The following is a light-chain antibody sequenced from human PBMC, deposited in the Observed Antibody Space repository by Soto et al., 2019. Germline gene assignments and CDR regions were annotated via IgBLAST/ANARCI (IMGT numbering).Light chain of an antibody. V-gene: IGKV3-15*01. CDR2: GAA. CDR3: QQYSNWRSP. J-gene: IGKJ1*01. CDR1: HGVSNN. Sequence: IVMTQSPATLSVSPGERATLSCRASHGVSNNLAWYQQKPGQAPRLLLYGAATRATGVPARFTGSGSGTEFTLTISSLQSEDFAVYYCQQYSNWRSPFGQGTKVEIK.